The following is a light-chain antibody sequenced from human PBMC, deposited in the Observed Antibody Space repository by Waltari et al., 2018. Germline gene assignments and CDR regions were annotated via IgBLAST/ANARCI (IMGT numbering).Light chain of an antibody. J-gene: IGKJ1*01. V-gene: IGKV3-20*01. CDR3: QQYGSSPRT. CDR1: QSVSSSY. Sequence: EIVLTQSPGTLSLSPGERYTIPCRSSQSVSSSYLAWYQQKPGQAPRLLIYGASSRATGIPDRFSGSGSGTDFTLTISRLEPEDFAVYYCQQYGSSPRTFGQGTKVEIK. CDR2: GAS.